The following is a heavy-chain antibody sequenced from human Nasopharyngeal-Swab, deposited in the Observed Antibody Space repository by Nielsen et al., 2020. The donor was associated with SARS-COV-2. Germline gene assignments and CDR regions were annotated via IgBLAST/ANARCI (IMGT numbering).Heavy chain of an antibody. J-gene: IGHJ4*02. Sequence: IRQPPGKGLEWIGYIYYSGSTNYNPSLKSRVTISVDTSKNQFSLKLSSVTAADTAVYYCARYYSSGNFDYWGQGTLVTVSS. D-gene: IGHD6-19*01. CDR2: IYYSGST. CDR3: ARYYSSGNFDY. V-gene: IGHV4-59*01.